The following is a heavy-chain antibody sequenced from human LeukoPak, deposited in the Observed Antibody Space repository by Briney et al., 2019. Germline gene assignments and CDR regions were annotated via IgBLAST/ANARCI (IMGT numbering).Heavy chain of an antibody. J-gene: IGHJ4*02. V-gene: IGHV1-8*03. Sequence: ASVKVSCKASGYTFTRYDINWVRQAPGQGLEWMGWINLKSGNTGHAQKFQGRVTITRDTSISTVYLELSSLRSEDTALYFCTRVDGSPDYWGQGTLVTVSS. D-gene: IGHD2-15*01. CDR2: INLKSGNT. CDR1: GYTFTRYD. CDR3: TRVDGSPDY.